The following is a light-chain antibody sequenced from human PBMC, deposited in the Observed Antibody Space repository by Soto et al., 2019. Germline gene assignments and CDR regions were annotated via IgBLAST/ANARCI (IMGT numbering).Light chain of an antibody. J-gene: IGKJ3*01. CDR2: HAS. CDR1: QRVSSY. V-gene: IGKV3-11*01. Sequence: EIVLTQSPATLSLSRGERATLSCRASQRVSSYLSWYQHKPCQAPRLPIYHASNRATGIPARFSGSGSGTDFTLPISSLEPEDFAVYYCQQRSNWPPFFGPGTKVDIK. CDR3: QQRSNWPPF.